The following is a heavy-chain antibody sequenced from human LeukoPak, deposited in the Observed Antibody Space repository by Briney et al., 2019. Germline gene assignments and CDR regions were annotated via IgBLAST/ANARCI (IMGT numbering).Heavy chain of an antibody. Sequence: SETLSLTCTVSGGSISSSSYYWGWIRQPPGKGLEWIGSIYYSGSTYYNPSLKSRVTISVDKSKNQFSLKLSSVTAADTAVYYCARARVAAAGINWFDPWGQGTLVTVSS. CDR3: ARARVAAAGINWFDP. J-gene: IGHJ5*02. V-gene: IGHV4-39*07. D-gene: IGHD6-13*01. CDR2: IYYSGST. CDR1: GGSISSSSYY.